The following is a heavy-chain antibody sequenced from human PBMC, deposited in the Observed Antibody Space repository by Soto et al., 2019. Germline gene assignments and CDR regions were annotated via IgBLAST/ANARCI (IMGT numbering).Heavy chain of an antibody. V-gene: IGHV3-73*02. D-gene: IGHD4-17*01. CDR1: GFNFSAST. J-gene: IGHJ4*02. CDR2: IRRKAHSFAT. CDR3: TRHLGGDYGIPHDY. Sequence: EVQLVESGGGLVQPGGSLKLSCAASGFNFSASTMHWVRQASGKGLEWVGRIRRKAHSFATEYAASVKGRFTIFRDDSKNTAYLQMNSLKTEDTAMYYCTRHLGGDYGIPHDYWGPGTLVTVSS.